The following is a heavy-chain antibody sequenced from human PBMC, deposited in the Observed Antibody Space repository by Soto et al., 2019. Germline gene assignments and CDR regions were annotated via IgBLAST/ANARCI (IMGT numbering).Heavy chain of an antibody. Sequence: PSETLSLTCAVYGGSFSVYYWSWVRQPPGKGLEWIGEITHSESTKYNPSLKSRVTISVDTSKNQFSLKLSCVTAADTAVSYCARQRPTDGRWEFANYYGMDVWGQGTPVTVSS. CDR2: ITHSEST. CDR1: GGSFSVYY. J-gene: IGHJ6*02. CDR3: ARQRPTDGRWEFANYYGMDV. V-gene: IGHV4-34*01. D-gene: IGHD1-26*01.